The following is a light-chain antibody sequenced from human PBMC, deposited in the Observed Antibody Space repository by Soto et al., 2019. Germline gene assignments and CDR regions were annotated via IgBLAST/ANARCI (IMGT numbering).Light chain of an antibody. J-gene: IGLJ1*01. Sequence: QSALTQPASVSGSPGQSITISCTGTSSDVGGYDYVSWYQQYPGKAPKLMIYDVSNRPSGVSNRFSGSKSGNTASLTISALQAEDEADYYCSSYSSISTPYVFGTGTKVTVL. V-gene: IGLV2-14*01. CDR3: SSYSSISTPYV. CDR1: SSDVGGYDY. CDR2: DVS.